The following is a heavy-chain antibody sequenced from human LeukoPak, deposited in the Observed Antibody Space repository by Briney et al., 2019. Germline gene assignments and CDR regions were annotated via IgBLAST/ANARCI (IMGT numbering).Heavy chain of an antibody. V-gene: IGHV3-11*04. CDR2: ISSSGSTT. Sequence: LSLTCTVSGGSISSSSYYWGWIRQPPGKGLEWISYISSSGSTTYYADSVKGRSAISRDNAKNSLYLQMNSLRAEDTAVYYCARDSSITLFRGVKDYWGQGTLVTVSS. CDR1: GGSISSSSYY. J-gene: IGHJ4*02. CDR3: ARDSSITLFRGVKDY. D-gene: IGHD3-10*01.